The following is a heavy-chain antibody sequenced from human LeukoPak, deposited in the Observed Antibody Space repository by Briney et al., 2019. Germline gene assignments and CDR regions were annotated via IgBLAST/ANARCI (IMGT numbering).Heavy chain of an antibody. V-gene: IGHV4-59*01. CDR1: GGSISSYY. CDR2: IYYSGST. Sequence: SETPSLTCTVSGGSISSYYWSWIRQPPGEGLEWIGYIYYSGSTNYNPSLKSRVTISVDTSKNQFSLKLSSVTAADTAVYYCARFGVAATLLSGHFDYWGQGTLVTVSS. J-gene: IGHJ4*02. D-gene: IGHD2-15*01. CDR3: ARFGVAATLLSGHFDY.